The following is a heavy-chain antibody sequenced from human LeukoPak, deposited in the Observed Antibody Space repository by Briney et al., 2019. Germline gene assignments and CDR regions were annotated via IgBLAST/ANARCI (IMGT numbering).Heavy chain of an antibody. CDR2: ISYDGSNK. J-gene: IGHJ4*02. CDR3: AKDSSGSVFDY. V-gene: IGHV3-30*18. Sequence: GGSLRLSCAASGFTSSSYGMHWVRQAPGKGLEWVAVISYDGSNKYYADSVKGRFTISRDNSKNTLYLQMNSLRAEDTAVYYCAKDSSGSVFDYWGQGTLVTVSS. CDR1: GFTSSSYG. D-gene: IGHD6-25*01.